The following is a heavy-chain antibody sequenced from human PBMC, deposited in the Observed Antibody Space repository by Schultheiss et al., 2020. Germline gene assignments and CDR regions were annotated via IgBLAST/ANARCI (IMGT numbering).Heavy chain of an antibody. CDR2: INPNSGGT. J-gene: IGHJ4*02. Sequence: ASVKGSCEASGYTFTGNYMHWVRQAPGQGLEWMGWINPNSGGTNYAQKFQGRVTMTRDTSISTAYMELTSLTSDDTAVYYCARDFGTVTDHDYWGQGTLVTVSS. CDR3: ARDFGTVTDHDY. V-gene: IGHV1-2*02. D-gene: IGHD4-17*01. CDR1: GYTFTGNY.